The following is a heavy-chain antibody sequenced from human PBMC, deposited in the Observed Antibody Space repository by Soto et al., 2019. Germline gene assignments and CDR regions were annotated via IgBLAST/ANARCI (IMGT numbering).Heavy chain of an antibody. CDR2: INPSGGIT. J-gene: IGHJ6*02. V-gene: IGHV1-46*01. Sequence: ASVKVSCKASGYTLTSYYLRWVRQAPGQGPEWMGIINPSGGITNDAQKFQDRVTMTSDTSMSTVYMELSSLRSEDTAVYYCARGISTTRYYYYYGMDVWGQGTTVTVSS. CDR1: GYTLTSYY. D-gene: IGHD2-2*01. CDR3: ARGISTTRYYYYYGMDV.